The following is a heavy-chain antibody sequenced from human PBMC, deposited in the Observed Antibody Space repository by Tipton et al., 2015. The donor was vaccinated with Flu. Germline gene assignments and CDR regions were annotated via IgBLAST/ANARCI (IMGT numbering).Heavy chain of an antibody. J-gene: IGHJ4*02. V-gene: IGHV4-34*01. CDR1: GGSFSGYY. CDR2: INHSGST. CDR3: ARDLKWSSAYYNPFGY. D-gene: IGHD3-22*01. Sequence: TLSLTCSVYGGSFSGYYWTWIRQSPGKGLEWIGEINHSGSTHYNSALKSRVTMSVDSSKNQFSLHLTSVTAADTAVYYCARDLKWSSAYYNPFGYWGQGILVTVSS.